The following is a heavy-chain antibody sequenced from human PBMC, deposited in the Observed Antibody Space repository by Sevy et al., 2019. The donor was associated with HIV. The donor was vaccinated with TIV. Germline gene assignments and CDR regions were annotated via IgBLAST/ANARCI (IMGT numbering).Heavy chain of an antibody. CDR3: ARLPTGLQSFNYLLSTYFDS. D-gene: IGHD3-9*01. V-gene: IGHV3-7*03. CDR2: IKHDGSET. CDR1: GFDFNNHW. Sequence: LRLSCAASGFDFNNHWMSWVRQAPEKGLEWVANIKHDGSETYYVDSLEGRFTISRDNAKNSLSLQINDLRAEDTAMYYCARLPTGLQSFNYLLSTYFDSWGQGTLVTVSS. J-gene: IGHJ4*02.